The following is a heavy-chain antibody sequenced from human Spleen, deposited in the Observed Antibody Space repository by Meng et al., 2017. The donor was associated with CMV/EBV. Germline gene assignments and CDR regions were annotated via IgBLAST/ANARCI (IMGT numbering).Heavy chain of an antibody. CDR2: IHYDTGET. CDR1: GYTFAGHY. J-gene: IGHJ4*02. V-gene: IGHV1-2*02. Sequence: KVSCKTSGYTFAGHYLHWLRQAPGQGLEWMAWIHYDTGETNYAQNFHGRVTATRDTSITTVYMELRSLRPDDTAMYYCARDDNWGPDYWGQGTLVTVSS. D-gene: IGHD7-27*01. CDR3: ARDDNWGPDY.